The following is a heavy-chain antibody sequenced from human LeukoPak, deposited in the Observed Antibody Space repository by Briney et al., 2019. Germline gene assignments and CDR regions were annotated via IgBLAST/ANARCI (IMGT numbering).Heavy chain of an antibody. CDR1: GDTLGNYG. CDR2: ISVYNGNT. CDR3: ARAPRGTYWDYFGY. J-gene: IGHJ4*02. Sequence: ASVKASCKADGDTLGNYGISWVRQAPGQGLEWMGWISVYNGNTKYAQKFQGRVTMTADTSTSTSYMELRSLTSDDTAVYYCARAPRGTYWDYFGYWGQGTLVTVSS. V-gene: IGHV1-18*01. D-gene: IGHD1-26*01.